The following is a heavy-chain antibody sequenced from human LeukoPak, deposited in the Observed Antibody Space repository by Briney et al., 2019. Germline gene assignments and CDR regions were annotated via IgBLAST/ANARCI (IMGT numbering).Heavy chain of an antibody. J-gene: IGHJ5*02. V-gene: IGHV1-69*05. CDR2: IIPIFGTA. D-gene: IGHD3-10*01. CDR1: GGTFSSYA. CDR3: ARDRHHGSGSLDA. Sequence: SVKVSCKASGGTFSSYAISWVRQAPGQGLEWMGWIIPIFGTANYAQKFQGRVTITTDESTSTAYMELSSLRSEDTAVYYCARDRHHGSGSLDAWGQGAMVIVSS.